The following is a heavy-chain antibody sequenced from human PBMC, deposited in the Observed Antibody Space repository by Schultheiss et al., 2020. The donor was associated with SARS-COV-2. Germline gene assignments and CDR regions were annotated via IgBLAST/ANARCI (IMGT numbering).Heavy chain of an antibody. J-gene: IGHJ5*02. V-gene: IGHV4-34*01. D-gene: IGHD4-11*01. CDR2: IYYSGST. Sequence: SQTLSLTCAVYGGSFSGYYWSWIRQPPGKGLEWIGSIYYSGSTYYNPSLKSRVTISVDTSKNQFSLKLSSVTAADTAVYYCARESDVQSDPWGPGTLVTVSS. CDR1: GGSFSGYY. CDR3: ARESDVQSDP.